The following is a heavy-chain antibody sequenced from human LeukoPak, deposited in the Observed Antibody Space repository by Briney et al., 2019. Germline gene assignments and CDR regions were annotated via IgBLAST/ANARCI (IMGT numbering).Heavy chain of an antibody. J-gene: IGHJ5*02. CDR3: ARISRYCSSTSCYRRYRWFDP. V-gene: IGHV4-34*01. D-gene: IGHD2-2*01. CDR1: GGSFSGYY. Sequence: SETLSLTCAVHGGSFSGYYWGWIRQPPGKGLEWIGSLYHSGSTNYNPSLKSRVTISVDTSKNQFSLKLSSVTAADTAVYYCARISRYCSSTSCYRRYRWFDPWGQGTLVTVSS. CDR2: LYHSGST.